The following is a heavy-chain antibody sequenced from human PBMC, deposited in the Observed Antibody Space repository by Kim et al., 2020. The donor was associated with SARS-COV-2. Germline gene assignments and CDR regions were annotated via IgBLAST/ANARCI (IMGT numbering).Heavy chain of an antibody. J-gene: IGHJ4*02. CDR2: VNAANDET. Sequence: ASVKVSCKASGYTFKSYPIHWLRQAPGQRLEWMGWVNAANDETKYSQKFQGRVTITRDTSANTAYMDLRSLTFEDTAIYYCARDMNPTFYDYWGQGTLVT. CDR1: GYTFKSYP. V-gene: IGHV1-3*01. D-gene: IGHD3-16*01. CDR3: ARDMNPTFYDY.